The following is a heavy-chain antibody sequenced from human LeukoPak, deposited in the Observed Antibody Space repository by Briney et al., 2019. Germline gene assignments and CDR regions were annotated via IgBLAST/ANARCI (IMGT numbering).Heavy chain of an antibody. J-gene: IGHJ4*02. D-gene: IGHD1-1*01. CDR1: GFSLSTYS. Sequence: GGSLRLSCAASGFSLSTYSMNWVRQAPGKGLEWVSYIVGSSSTIYYADSVKGGFTISRDNAKNSLYLQMDSLRAEDTAVYYCATDSPETAAFDYWGQGTLVTVSS. CDR3: ATDSPETAAFDY. V-gene: IGHV3-48*04. CDR2: IVGSSSTI.